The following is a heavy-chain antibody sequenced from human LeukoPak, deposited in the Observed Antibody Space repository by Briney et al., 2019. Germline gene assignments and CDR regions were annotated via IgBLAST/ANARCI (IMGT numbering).Heavy chain of an antibody. V-gene: IGHV4-34*01. CDR3: ARHRHERWLQLPFDY. CDR2: INHSGST. D-gene: IGHD5-24*01. J-gene: IGHJ4*02. CDR1: GGSFSGYY. Sequence: SETLSLTCAVYGGSFSGYYWSWIRQPPGKGLEWIGEINHSGSTNYNPSLKSRVTISVDTSKNQFSLKLSSVTAADTAVYYCARHRHERWLQLPFDYWGQGTLVTVSS.